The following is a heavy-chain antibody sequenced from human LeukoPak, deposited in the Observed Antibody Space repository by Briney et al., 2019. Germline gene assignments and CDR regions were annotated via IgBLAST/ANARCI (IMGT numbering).Heavy chain of an antibody. J-gene: IGHJ4*02. CDR1: GGSISSSSYY. CDR3: ARHLRTAMVP. CDR2: IYYSGST. Sequence: SETLSLTCTVSGGSISSSSYYWGWIRQPPGKGLEWIGSIYYSGSTYYNPSLNSRVTISVDTSKNQFSLKLSSVTAADTAVYYCARHLRTAMVPWGQGTLVTVSS. V-gene: IGHV4-39*01. D-gene: IGHD5-18*01.